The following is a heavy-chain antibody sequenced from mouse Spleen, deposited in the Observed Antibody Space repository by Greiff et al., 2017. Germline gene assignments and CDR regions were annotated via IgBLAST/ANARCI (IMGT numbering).Heavy chain of an antibody. J-gene: IGHJ4*01. CDR2: ISSGGGNT. CDR1: GFTFSSYA. V-gene: IGHV5-9*04. D-gene: IGHD2-10*02. CDR3: ARQGYGNYDAMDY. Sequence: EVKLVESGGGLVKLGGSLKLSCAASGFTFSSYAMSWVRQTPEKRLEWVATISSGGGNTYYPDSVKGRFTISRDNAKNTLYLQMSSLKSEDTAMYYCARQGYGNYDAMDYWGQGTSVTVSS.